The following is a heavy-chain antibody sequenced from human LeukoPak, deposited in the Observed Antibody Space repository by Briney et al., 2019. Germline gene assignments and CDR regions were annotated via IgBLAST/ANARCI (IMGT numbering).Heavy chain of an antibody. J-gene: IGHJ3*02. D-gene: IGHD6-19*01. CDR1: GGSISSSNW. V-gene: IGHV4-4*02. CDR3: AKLKGAQSGFIAVAGTDAFDI. Sequence: PSGTLSLTCAVSGGSISSSNWWSWVRQPPGKGLEWIGEIYHSGSTNYNPSLKSRVTISVDKSKNQFSLKLSSVTAADTAVYYCAKLKGAQSGFIAVAGTDAFDIWGQGTMVTVSS. CDR2: IYHSGST.